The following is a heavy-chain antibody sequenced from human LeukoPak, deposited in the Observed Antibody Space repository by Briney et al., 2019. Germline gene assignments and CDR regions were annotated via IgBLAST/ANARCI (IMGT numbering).Heavy chain of an antibody. CDR3: AREDNWNENWFDP. CDR2: INPYSGGT. J-gene: IGHJ5*02. Sequence: ASVKVSCKASGYTFTSYYMHWVRQAPGQGLEWMGWINPYSGGTNYAQKSQGRVTMTRDTSISTAYMELSRLRSDDTAVYYCAREDNWNENWFDPWGQGTLVTVSS. CDR1: GYTFTSYY. D-gene: IGHD1-1*01. V-gene: IGHV1-2*02.